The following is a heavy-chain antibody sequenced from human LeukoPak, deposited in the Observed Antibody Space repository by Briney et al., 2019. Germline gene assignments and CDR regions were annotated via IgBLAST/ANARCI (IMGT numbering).Heavy chain of an antibody. D-gene: IGHD4-23*01. CDR1: GGSISSSSYF. J-gene: IGHJ4*02. Sequence: SETLSLTCTVSGGSISSSSYFWGWIRQPPRKALEWIASTSYRGSTYYNPSLKSRVTISVDTSKNQFSLKLTSVTAADTAVYYCANSANYGGNSGYFDSWAQGTLVTVSS. V-gene: IGHV4-39*01. CDR2: TSYRGST. CDR3: ANSANYGGNSGYFDS.